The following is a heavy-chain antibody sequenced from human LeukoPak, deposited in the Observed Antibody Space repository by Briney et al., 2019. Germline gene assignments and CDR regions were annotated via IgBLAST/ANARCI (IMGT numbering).Heavy chain of an antibody. D-gene: IGHD4-11*01. J-gene: IGHJ6*03. V-gene: IGHV4-34*01. CDR1: GGSFSGYY. Sequence: SETLSLTCAVYGGSFSGYYWSWIRQPPGKGLEWIGEINHSGSTNYNPSLKSRVTISVDTSKNQFSLKLSSATAADTAVYYCARVRSYSNYPYRYYYYYMDVWGKGTTVTVSS. CDR2: INHSGST. CDR3: ARVRSYSNYPYRYYYYYMDV.